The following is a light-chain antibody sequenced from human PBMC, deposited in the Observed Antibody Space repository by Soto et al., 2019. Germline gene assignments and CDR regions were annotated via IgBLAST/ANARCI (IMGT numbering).Light chain of an antibody. CDR2: EAS. Sequence: DIQLRQSPSSRSASVGDKVSGTCRASQGIRNELGWYQQKPGKAPKRLIYEASTLQSGVPSRFSGSGSGTEFSLTISSLQPEDFATYYCLQHNSYPLTFGGGTKVDIK. V-gene: IGKV1-17*01. CDR3: LQHNSYPLT. CDR1: QGIRNE. J-gene: IGKJ4*01.